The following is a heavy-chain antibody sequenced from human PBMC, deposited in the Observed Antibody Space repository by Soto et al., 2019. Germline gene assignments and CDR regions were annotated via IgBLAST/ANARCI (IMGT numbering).Heavy chain of an antibody. Sequence: DVQLMESGGCLVQPGGSLRLSCAASGFTFSYYWMTWVRQAPGKGLEWVANISRDGGEEHYVDSVKGRFSVSRDNAKESRYLQMNSLRIDDTAVYYCARDATYRDSSFYYDVFYIWGQGTMVTVSS. CDR2: ISRDGGEE. CDR1: GFTFSYYW. D-gene: IGHD3-22*01. V-gene: IGHV3-7*05. CDR3: ARDATYRDSSFYYDVFYI. J-gene: IGHJ3*02.